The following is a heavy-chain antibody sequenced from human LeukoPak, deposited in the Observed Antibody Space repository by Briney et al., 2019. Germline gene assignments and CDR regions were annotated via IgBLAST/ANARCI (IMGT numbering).Heavy chain of an antibody. CDR3: ARGLTH. V-gene: IGHV4-34*01. CDR2: INHSGNS. J-gene: IGHJ4*02. CDR1: GGSFSGYY. Sequence: PSETLSLTCSVYGGSFSGYYWRWIRQPPGKGLEWIGGINHSGNSNYNPSLKSRVTISVDTSKNQFSLKLNSVTAADTGVYYCARGLTHWGQGTLVTVSS.